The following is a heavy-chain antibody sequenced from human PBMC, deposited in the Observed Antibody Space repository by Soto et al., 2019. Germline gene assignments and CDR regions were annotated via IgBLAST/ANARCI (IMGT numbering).Heavy chain of an antibody. J-gene: IGHJ4*02. Sequence: GTLSLTCTVSNGSISGYYWSWIRQPPGKGLEWIGYVYYTGSTNYNPSLKSRVTISVDTSKNHISLMLTSVTAADTAMYYCARSVPPRWLQFGYWGQGALVTVSS. D-gene: IGHD5-12*01. CDR1: NGSISGYY. V-gene: IGHV4-59*01. CDR2: VYYTGST. CDR3: ARSVPPRWLQFGY.